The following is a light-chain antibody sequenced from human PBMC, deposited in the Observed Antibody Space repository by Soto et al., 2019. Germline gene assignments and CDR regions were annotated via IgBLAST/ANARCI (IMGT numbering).Light chain of an antibody. CDR3: QQSYSTPLRIT. V-gene: IGKV1-39*01. J-gene: IGKJ5*01. CDR1: QSISSY. CDR2: AAS. Sequence: DIQMTQSPSSLSASVGDRVTITCRASQSISSYLNWYQQKPGKAPKLLIYAASSLQSGVPSRFSGSGTGTDFTLTISSLQPEDFATYYCQQSYSTPLRITFGQGTRLETK.